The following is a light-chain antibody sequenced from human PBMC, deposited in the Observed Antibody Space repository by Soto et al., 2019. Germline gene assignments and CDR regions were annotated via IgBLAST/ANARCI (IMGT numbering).Light chain of an antibody. V-gene: IGKV1-39*01. CDR3: QQRYSPPLT. Sequence: DIQMTQSPSSLSASVGDRVTITCRASQSISSYLNWYQQKPGKAPKLLIYAASSLQSGVPSRFRGSGSVTDLTLTISSLQPEDFATYYCQQRYSPPLTVGGGTKVDIK. CDR2: AAS. CDR1: QSISSY. J-gene: IGKJ4*01.